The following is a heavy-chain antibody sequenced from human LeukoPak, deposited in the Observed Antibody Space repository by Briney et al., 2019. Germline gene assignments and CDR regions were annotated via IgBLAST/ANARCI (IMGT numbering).Heavy chain of an antibody. D-gene: IGHD4-23*01. Sequence: GGSLRLSCAASGFTFSSYSMNWVRQAPGKGLEWVSYISSSSSTIYYADSVKGRFTISRDNAKNSLYLQMNSLRSDDTAVYYCARDAFSTVVTPIWFDPWGQGTLVTVSS. J-gene: IGHJ5*02. CDR1: GFTFSSYS. CDR3: ARDAFSTVVTPIWFDP. CDR2: ISSSSSTI. V-gene: IGHV3-48*01.